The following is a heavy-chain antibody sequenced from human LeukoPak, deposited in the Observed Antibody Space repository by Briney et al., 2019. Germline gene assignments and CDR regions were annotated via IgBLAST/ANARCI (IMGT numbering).Heavy chain of an antibody. CDR1: GYTFTGYY. CDR2: INPNSGGT. D-gene: IGHD2-15*01. CDR3: AREGGRYCSGGSCYGMYNWFDP. V-gene: IGHV1-2*02. Sequence: PLASVKVSCKASGYTFTGYYMHWVRQAPGQGLEWMGWINPNSGGTNYAQKFQGRATMTRDTSISTAYMELSRLRSDDTAVYYCAREGGRYCSGGSCYGMYNWFDPWGQGTLVTVSS. J-gene: IGHJ5*02.